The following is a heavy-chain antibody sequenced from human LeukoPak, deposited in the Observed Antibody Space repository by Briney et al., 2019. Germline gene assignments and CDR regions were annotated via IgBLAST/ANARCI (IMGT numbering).Heavy chain of an antibody. J-gene: IGHJ4*02. Sequence: SETLSLTCTVSGGSISSYYWSWIRQPPGKGLEWIGHIYYSGSTNYNPSLKSRVTISVDTSKNQFSLKLSSVTAADTAVYYCASYPPRWDLDHWGQGTLVTVSS. CDR2: IYYSGST. V-gene: IGHV4-59*01. D-gene: IGHD1-26*01. CDR1: GGSISSYY. CDR3: ASYPPRWDLDH.